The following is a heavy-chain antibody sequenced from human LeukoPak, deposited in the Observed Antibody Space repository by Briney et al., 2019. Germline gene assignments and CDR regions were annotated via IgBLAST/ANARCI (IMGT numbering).Heavy chain of an antibody. CDR2: INHSGST. D-gene: IGHD4-17*01. J-gene: IGHJ5*02. CDR1: GGSFSGYY. V-gene: IGHV4-34*01. CDR3: ARGQYVDYGDPHNWFDP. Sequence: PSETLSLTCAVYGGSFSGYYWSWIRQPPGKGLEWIGEINHSGSTNYNPSLKSRVTMSVDTSKNQFSLKLSSVTAADTAVYYCARGQYVDYGDPHNWFDPWGQGTLVTVSS.